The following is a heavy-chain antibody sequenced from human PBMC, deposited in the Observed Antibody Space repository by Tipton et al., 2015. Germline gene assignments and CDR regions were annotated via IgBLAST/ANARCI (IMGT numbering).Heavy chain of an antibody. D-gene: IGHD6-6*01. J-gene: IGHJ4*02. CDR1: GYTFIDYW. V-gene: IGHV5-51*01. CDR2: IYPGDSDT. Sequence: QLVQSGAEVTEPGESLKISCKGSGYTFIDYWIGWVRQMPGKGLEWMGIIYPGDSDTRYSPSFQGQVTISADKSISTAYLQWSSLKASDTAMYYCARAGLDSSSSSDYWGQGTLVTVSS. CDR3: ARAGLDSSSSSDY.